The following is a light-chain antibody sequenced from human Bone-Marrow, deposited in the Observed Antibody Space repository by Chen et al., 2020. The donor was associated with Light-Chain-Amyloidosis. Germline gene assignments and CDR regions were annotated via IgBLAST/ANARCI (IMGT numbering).Light chain of an antibody. CDR1: NIGSTS. Sequence: SYVLTQPSSVSVAPGQTATIACGGKNIGSTSVHWYQQTQGPAALLVVYDDSDRPSGIPERLAGSNSGNTATRTISRVEAGDEADYYCQVWDRSSDRPVFGGGTKLTVL. J-gene: IGLJ3*02. CDR3: QVWDRSSDRPV. V-gene: IGLV3-21*02. CDR2: DDS.